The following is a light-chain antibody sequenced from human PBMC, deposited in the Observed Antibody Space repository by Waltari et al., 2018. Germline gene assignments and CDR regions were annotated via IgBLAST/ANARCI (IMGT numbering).Light chain of an antibody. CDR1: SGDIGNYKF. Sequence: QSALTQPASVSGSPGQSITISCTGTSGDIGNYKFVSWYQQEPGRAPKLIVYDVSQRPSGVSNRVSGSKSGNTASLTISGLQAEDEADYYCSSNTTTSSWVFGGGTKLTVL. CDR2: DVS. J-gene: IGLJ3*02. CDR3: SSNTTTSSWV. V-gene: IGLV2-14*01.